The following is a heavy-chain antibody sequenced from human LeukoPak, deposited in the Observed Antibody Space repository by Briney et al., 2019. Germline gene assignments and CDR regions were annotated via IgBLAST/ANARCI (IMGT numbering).Heavy chain of an antibody. Sequence: ASVKVSCKASGYTFTSYGISWVRQAPGQGLEWMGWISAYNGNTNYAQKLQGRVTMTTDTSTSTAYMELRSLRSDDTAVYYCARNYYDSSGYYYGDYWGQGTLVTVSS. V-gene: IGHV1-18*01. J-gene: IGHJ4*02. CDR1: GYTFTSYG. CDR3: ARNYYDSSGYYYGDY. CDR2: ISAYNGNT. D-gene: IGHD3-22*01.